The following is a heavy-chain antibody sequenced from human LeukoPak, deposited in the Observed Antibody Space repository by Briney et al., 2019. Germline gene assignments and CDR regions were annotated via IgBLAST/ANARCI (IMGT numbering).Heavy chain of an antibody. CDR2: ISSSSSCI. J-gene: IGHJ4*02. CDR3: ARDPDYYDSSGYYYAANPYYFDY. V-gene: IGHV3-21*01. Sequence: GGSLRLSCAASGFTFSSYSMNWVRQAPGKGLEWVSSISSSSSCIYYADSVKGRFTISRDNAKNSLYLQMNSLRAEDTAVYYCARDPDYYDSSGYYYAANPYYFDYWGQGTLVTVSS. CDR1: GFTFSSYS. D-gene: IGHD3-22*01.